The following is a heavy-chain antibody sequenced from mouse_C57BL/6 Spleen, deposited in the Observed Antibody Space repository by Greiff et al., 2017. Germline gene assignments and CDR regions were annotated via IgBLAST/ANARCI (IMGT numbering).Heavy chain of an antibody. CDR2: IDPNSGGT. J-gene: IGHJ4*01. V-gene: IGHV1-72*01. D-gene: IGHD2-1*01. CDR3: ARWRYGNLYAMDY. Sequence: QVQLKESGAELVKPGASVKLSCKASGYTFTSYWMHWVKQRPGRGLEWIGRIDPNSGGTKYNEKFKSKATLTVDKHSSTAYMQLSSLTSEDSAVYYCARWRYGNLYAMDYWGQGTSVTVSS. CDR1: GYTFTSYW.